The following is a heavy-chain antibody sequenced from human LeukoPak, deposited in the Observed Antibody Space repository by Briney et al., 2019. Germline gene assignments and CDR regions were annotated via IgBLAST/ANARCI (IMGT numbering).Heavy chain of an antibody. CDR2: ISGSGGST. CDR3: AKDGLRFLDWLLYFDY. J-gene: IGHJ4*02. Sequence: GGSLRLSCAASGFTFSSYAMSWVRQAPGKGLEWVSAISGSGGSTYYADSVKGRFTISRDNSKNTLYLQMNSLRAEDTAVYYCAKDGLRFLDWLLYFDYWGQGTLVTVSS. CDR1: GFTFSSYA. V-gene: IGHV3-23*01. D-gene: IGHD3-3*01.